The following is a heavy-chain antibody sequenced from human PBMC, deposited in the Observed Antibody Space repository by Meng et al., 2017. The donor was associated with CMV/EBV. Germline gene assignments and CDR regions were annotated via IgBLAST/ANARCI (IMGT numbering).Heavy chain of an antibody. CDR2: IIPIFGTA. J-gene: IGHJ4*02. V-gene: IGHV1-69*05. CDR3: ARAAGPLQGYSYSF. Sequence: KISCKASGGTFSSYAISWVRQAPGQGLEWMGGIIPIFGTANYAQKFQGRVTITTDESTSTAYMELSSLRSEDTAVYYCARAAGPLQGYSYSFWGQGTLVTVSS. CDR1: GGTFSSYA. D-gene: IGHD5-18*01.